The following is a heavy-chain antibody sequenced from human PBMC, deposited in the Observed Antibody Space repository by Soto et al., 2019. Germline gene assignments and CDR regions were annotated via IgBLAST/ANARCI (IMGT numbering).Heavy chain of an antibody. CDR2: INPNSGGT. CDR3: AREVLANYYDSSGYYSEFDY. V-gene: IGHV1-2*02. J-gene: IGHJ4*02. D-gene: IGHD3-22*01. CDR1: GYTFTGYY. Sequence: GASVKVSCKASGYTFTGYYMHWVRQAPGQGPEWMGWINPNSGGTNYAQKFQGRVTMTRDTSISTAYMELSRLRSDDTAVYYCAREVLANYYDSSGYYSEFDYWGQGTLVTVSS.